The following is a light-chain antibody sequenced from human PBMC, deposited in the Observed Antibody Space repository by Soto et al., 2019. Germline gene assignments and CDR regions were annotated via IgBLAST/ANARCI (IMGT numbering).Light chain of an antibody. J-gene: IGLJ1*01. CDR2: DVS. CDR3: CSYAGSYIYV. Sequence: QSVLTQPGSVSGSPGQSVTISCTGTSSDVGAYNYVSWYQQFPDKAPKLMIYDVSERPSGVPDRFSGSKSGNTASLTISGLQAEDEADYYCCSYAGSYIYVFGSGTKVTVL. V-gene: IGLV2-11*01. CDR1: SSDVGAYNY.